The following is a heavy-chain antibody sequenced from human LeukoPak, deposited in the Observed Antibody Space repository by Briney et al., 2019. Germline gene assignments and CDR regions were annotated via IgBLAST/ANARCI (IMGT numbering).Heavy chain of an antibody. CDR1: GYSFTSYW. Sequence: GESLKISCKGSGYSFTSYWIGWVHQMPGKGLEWMGIIYPGDSDTRYSPSFQGQVTISADKSISTAYLQWSSLKASDTAMYYCARHGGFRYYYYGMDVWGQGTTVTVSS. CDR3: ARHGGFRYYYYGMDV. D-gene: IGHD2-15*01. V-gene: IGHV5-51*07. CDR2: IYPGDSDT. J-gene: IGHJ6*02.